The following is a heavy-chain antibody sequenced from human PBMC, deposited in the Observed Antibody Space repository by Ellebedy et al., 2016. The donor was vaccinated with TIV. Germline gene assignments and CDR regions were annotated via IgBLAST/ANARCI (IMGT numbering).Heavy chain of an antibody. CDR1: GFTFGDYA. V-gene: IGHV3-49*03. Sequence: GGSLRLXXTGSGFTFGDYAMSWFRQAPGKGLEWVGFIRSKAFGGTTEYAASVKGRFTISRDDSKSIAYLQMNSLKTEDTAMYYCSRDRDYNFWSGYDYWGQGTLVTVSS. CDR2: IRSKAFGGTT. CDR3: SRDRDYNFWSGYDY. D-gene: IGHD3-3*01. J-gene: IGHJ4*02.